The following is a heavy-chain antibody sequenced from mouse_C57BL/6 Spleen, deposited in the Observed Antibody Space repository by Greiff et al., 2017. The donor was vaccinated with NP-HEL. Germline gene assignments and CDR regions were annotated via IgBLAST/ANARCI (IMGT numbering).Heavy chain of an antibody. CDR3: AREGYYGGYPHWYFDV. V-gene: IGHV1-18*01. J-gene: IGHJ1*03. Sequence: VQLQQSGPELVKPGASVKIPCKASGYTFTDYNMDWVKQSHGKSLEWIGDINPNNGGTIYNQKFKGKATLTVDKSSSTAYMELRSLTSEDTAVYYCAREGYYGGYPHWYFDVWGTGTTVTVSS. D-gene: IGHD1-1*02. CDR1: GYTFTDYN. CDR2: INPNNGGT.